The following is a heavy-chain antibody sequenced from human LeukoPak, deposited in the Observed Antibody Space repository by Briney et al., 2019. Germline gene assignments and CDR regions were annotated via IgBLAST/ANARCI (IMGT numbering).Heavy chain of an antibody. D-gene: IGHD2-2*01. CDR2: IIPILGIA. V-gene: IGHV1-69*04. J-gene: IGHJ4*02. CDR3: ARDRSYAPSDY. Sequence: SVKVSCKASGGTFSSYAISWVRQAPGQGLEWMGRIIPILGIANYAQKFQGRVTITADKSTSTAYMELSSLRSEDTAVYYCARDRSYAPSDYWGQGTLVTVSS. CDR1: GGTFSSYA.